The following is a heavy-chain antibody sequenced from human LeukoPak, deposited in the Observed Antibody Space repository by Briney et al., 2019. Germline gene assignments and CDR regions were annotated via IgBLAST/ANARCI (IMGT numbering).Heavy chain of an antibody. CDR2: IYYSGST. CDR1: GGSISSYY. J-gene: IGHJ4*02. CDR3: ARFPYYYDSSGQLGPDC. Sequence: SETLSLTCTVSGGSISSYYWSWIRQPPGKGLEWIGYIYYSGSTNYNPSLKSRVTISVDTSKNQFSLKLSSVTAADTAVYYCARFPYYYDSSGQLGPDCWGQGTLVTVSS. D-gene: IGHD3-22*01. V-gene: IGHV4-59*01.